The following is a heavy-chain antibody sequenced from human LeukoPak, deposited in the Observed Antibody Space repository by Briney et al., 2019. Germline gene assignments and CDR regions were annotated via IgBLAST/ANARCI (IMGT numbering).Heavy chain of an antibody. D-gene: IGHD3-10*01. Sequence: PGGSLRLSCAASGVTLSPYGMHWVRQARAKGLEWVAVISYEGGTQHYADSVKGRFIISRDNPRNTLYLQMNILRTEDTAVYYCAKEGTPQVSTWYDLWGQGTQVIVSS. J-gene: IGHJ5*02. V-gene: IGHV3-30*18. CDR1: GVTLSPYG. CDR3: AKEGTPQVSTWYDL. CDR2: ISYEGGTQ.